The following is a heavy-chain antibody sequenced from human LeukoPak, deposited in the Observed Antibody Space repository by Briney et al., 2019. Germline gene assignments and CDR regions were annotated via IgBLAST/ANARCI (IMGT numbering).Heavy chain of an antibody. CDR3: ARASGGYCSSTSCYTGFDY. CDR2: IYTSGST. V-gene: IGHV4-61*02. J-gene: IGHJ4*02. Sequence: SQTLSLTCTVSGGSISSGSYYWSWIRQPAGKGLEWIGRIYTSGSTNYNPSLKSRVTISVDTSKNQFSLKLSSVTAADTAVYYCARASGGYCSSTSCYTGFDYWGQGTLVTVSS. CDR1: GGSISSGSYY. D-gene: IGHD2-2*02.